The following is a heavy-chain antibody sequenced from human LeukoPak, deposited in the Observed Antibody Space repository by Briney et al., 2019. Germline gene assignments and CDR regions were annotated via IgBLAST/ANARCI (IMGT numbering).Heavy chain of an antibody. V-gene: IGHV4-59*01. J-gene: IGHJ3*02. CDR1: GGSISSYY. D-gene: IGHD1-1*01. CDR2: IYYSGST. Sequence: PSETLSLTCTVSGGSISSYYWSWIRQPPGKGLEWIGYIYYSGSTNYNPSIKSRVTISVDTSKNQFSLKLSSVTAADTAVYYCARDRTGTDAFDIWGQGTMVTVSS. CDR3: ARDRTGTDAFDI.